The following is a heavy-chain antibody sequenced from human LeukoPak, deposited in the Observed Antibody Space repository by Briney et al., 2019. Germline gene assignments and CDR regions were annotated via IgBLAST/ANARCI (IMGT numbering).Heavy chain of an antibody. CDR2: IYYSGST. CDR3: ARGVNSGYFDY. Sequence: SETLSLTCTVSGGSISSYYWSWIRQPPGKGLEWIGYIYYSGSTNYNPSLKSRVTISVDTSKNQFSLKLSSVTAADTAVYYCARGVNSGYFDYCGQGTLVTVSS. D-gene: IGHD1-26*01. V-gene: IGHV4-59*01. CDR1: GGSISSYY. J-gene: IGHJ4*02.